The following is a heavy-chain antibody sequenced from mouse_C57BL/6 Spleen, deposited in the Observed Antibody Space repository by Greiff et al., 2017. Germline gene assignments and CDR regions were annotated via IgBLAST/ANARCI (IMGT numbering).Heavy chain of an antibody. CDR3: ARHEEDYYSSSWYFDV. J-gene: IGHJ1*03. CDR1: GYTFTEYT. Sequence: QVQLQQSGAELVKPGATVKLSCKASGYTFTEYTIHWVKQRSGQGLEWIGWFYSGSGSIKYNEKFKDKATLTAHKSSSTVYMELSRLTSEDAAVYSCARHEEDYYSSSWYFDVWGTGTTVTVSS. V-gene: IGHV1-62-2*01. CDR2: FYSGSGSI. D-gene: IGHD1-1*01.